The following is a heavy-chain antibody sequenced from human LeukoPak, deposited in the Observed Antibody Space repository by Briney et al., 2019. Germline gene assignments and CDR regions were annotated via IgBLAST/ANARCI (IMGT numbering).Heavy chain of an antibody. CDR3: AKKTSYCDGDCYPYYFDH. V-gene: IGHV3-23*01. J-gene: IGHJ4*02. CDR2: INGGGTST. Sequence: GGSLRLSCAAYGFDFSSYTLGWVRQAPGKGLEWVSAINGGGTSTFYADSVRGRFTISGDNSRSTLYLQMSSLRAEDTAVYYFAKKTSYCDGDCYPYYFDHWGQGTLVTVSS. D-gene: IGHD2-21*02. CDR1: GFDFSSYT.